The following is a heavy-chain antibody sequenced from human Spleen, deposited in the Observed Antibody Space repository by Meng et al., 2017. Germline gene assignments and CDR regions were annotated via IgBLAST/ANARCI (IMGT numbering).Heavy chain of an antibody. V-gene: IGHV4-39*01. D-gene: IGHD1-26*01. CDR1: GGSITTSGYY. Sequence: QVQLKESGPGLVKPPESLSLTCTVSGGSITTSGYYWGWIRQPPGKGLEWVGTISYEGTTYYNPSLKSRVTVSADTSNNQFSLKLTSVTAADTAVFFCAGYLTGYYWDWGQGTLVTVSS. J-gene: IGHJ4*02. CDR2: ISYEGTT. CDR3: AGYLTGYYWD.